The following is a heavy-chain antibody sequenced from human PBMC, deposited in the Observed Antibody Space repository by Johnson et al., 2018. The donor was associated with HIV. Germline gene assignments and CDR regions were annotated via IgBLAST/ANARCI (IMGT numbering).Heavy chain of an antibody. Sequence: VQLVESGGGVVQPGGSLRLSCAASGFTVSSNYMSWVRQAPGKGLEWVSAISGSGGSTYYADSVKGRFTISRDNSKNTLYLQMNSLRAEDTAVYYCARVTAHYYDSSGYVDAFDIWGQGTMVTV. CDR1: GFTVSSNY. V-gene: IGHV3-23*04. D-gene: IGHD3-22*01. CDR2: ISGSGGST. CDR3: ARVTAHYYDSSGYVDAFDI. J-gene: IGHJ3*02.